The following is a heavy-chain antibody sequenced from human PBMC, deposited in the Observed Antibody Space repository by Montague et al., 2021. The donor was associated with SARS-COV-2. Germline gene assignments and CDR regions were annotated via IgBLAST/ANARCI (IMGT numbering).Heavy chain of an antibody. Sequence: SETLSLTCTLSGGSISSYCCSWNRQPPGKGMEWIGYSNYSGSTNSNPSPKSGVTITVDTAKNQFSLKLSSVTAADTAVYYCARDRGDYWGQGTMVTVSS. J-gene: IGHJ4*02. CDR3: ARDRGDY. V-gene: IGHV4-59*13. CDR2: SNYSGST. CDR1: GGSISSYC.